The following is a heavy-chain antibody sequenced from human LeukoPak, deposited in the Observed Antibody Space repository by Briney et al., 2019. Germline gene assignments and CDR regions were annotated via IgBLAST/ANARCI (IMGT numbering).Heavy chain of an antibody. Sequence: GAAVKVSCKASGYTFTSYDIHWVRQDPGRGLDYLGWMNPNSGKTGYTQKFQGRFSMTRDTSISTAYLELNSLTSEDTAVYYCARGGGFSFGAESYLQFSLWGQGTL. J-gene: IGHJ4*02. D-gene: IGHD3-16*01. CDR2: MNPNSGKT. CDR3: ARGGGFSFGAESYLQFSL. CDR1: GYTFTSYD. V-gene: IGHV1-8*01.